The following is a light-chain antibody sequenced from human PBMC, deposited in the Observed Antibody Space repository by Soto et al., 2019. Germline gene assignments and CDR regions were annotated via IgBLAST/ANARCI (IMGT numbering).Light chain of an antibody. V-gene: IGKV2-29*03. Sequence: DIVMTQTPLSLSVSPGQPASISCKSSQSLLHTDGRTYLSWYLQKPGQPPQLLIYEVSIRFSAVPDRLTGSGSGTDFTLKICRVEAEDVGIYYCMQAKDLPLTFGGGTKVEI. J-gene: IGKJ4*01. CDR2: EVS. CDR1: QSLLHTDGRTY. CDR3: MQAKDLPLT.